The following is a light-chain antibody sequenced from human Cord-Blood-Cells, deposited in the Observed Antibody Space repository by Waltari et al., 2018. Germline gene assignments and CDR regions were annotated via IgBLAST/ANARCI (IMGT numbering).Light chain of an antibody. V-gene: IGLV2-8*01. CDR2: EVS. CDR1: SSDVGGYNY. J-gene: IGLJ2*01. Sequence: QSALTQPPSASGSPGQSVTISCTGTSSDVGGYNYVYWYQQHPGKAPKLMMYEVSKRPSGVPDRFSGSKSWNTASLPAAGVQAEEEADDYCSSYAGSNNVVFGGGTKLTVL. CDR3: SSYAGSNNVV.